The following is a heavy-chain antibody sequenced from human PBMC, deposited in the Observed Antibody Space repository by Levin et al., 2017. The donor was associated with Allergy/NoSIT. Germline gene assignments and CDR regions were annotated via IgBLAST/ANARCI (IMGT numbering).Heavy chain of an antibody. Sequence: SETLSLTCAVYGGSFSGYYWSWIRQPPGKGLEWIGEINHSGSTNYNPSLKSRVTISVDTSKNQFSLKLSSVTAADTAVYYCARGSANASRKWYYYYGMDVWGQGTTVTVSS. J-gene: IGHJ6*02. V-gene: IGHV4-34*01. CDR3: ARGSANASRKWYYYYGMDV. D-gene: IGHD4/OR15-4a*01. CDR2: INHSGST. CDR1: GGSFSGYY.